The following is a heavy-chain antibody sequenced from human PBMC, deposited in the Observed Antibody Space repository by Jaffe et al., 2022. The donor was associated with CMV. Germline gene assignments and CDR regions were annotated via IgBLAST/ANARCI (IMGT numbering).Heavy chain of an antibody. CDR3: ASEYYDFWSGYSGNNWFDP. V-gene: IGHV3-21*01. D-gene: IGHD3-3*01. Sequence: EVQLVESGGGLVKPGGSLRLSCAASGFTFSSYSMNWVRQAPGKGLEWVSSISSSSSYIYYADSVKGRFTISRDNAKNSLYLQMNSLRAEDTAVYYCASEYYDFWSGYSGNNWFDPWGQGTLVTVSS. CDR1: GFTFSSYS. J-gene: IGHJ5*02. CDR2: ISSSSSYI.